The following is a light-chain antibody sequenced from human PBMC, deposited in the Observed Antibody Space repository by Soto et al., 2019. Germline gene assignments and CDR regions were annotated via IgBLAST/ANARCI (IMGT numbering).Light chain of an antibody. CDR2: DAS. Sequence: EIVLTQSPATLSLSPGEGATLSCRASQSVSSYLAWYQQKPGQAPRLLIYDASNRATGIPARFSGSGSGTDFTLTISSLEPEDFAVYYCQQRSNWLSITFGQGTRLRL. CDR3: QQRSNWLSIT. V-gene: IGKV3-11*01. J-gene: IGKJ5*01. CDR1: QSVSSY.